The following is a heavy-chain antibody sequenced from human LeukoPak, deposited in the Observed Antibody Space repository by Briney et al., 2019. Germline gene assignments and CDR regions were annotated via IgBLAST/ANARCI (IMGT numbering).Heavy chain of an antibody. D-gene: IGHD1-26*01. CDR1: GFTFTNYA. CDR2: ITGSGDST. V-gene: IGHV3-23*01. J-gene: IGHJ4*02. CDR3: ARDGGSYLQPADC. Sequence: PGGSLRLSCAASGFTFTNYAMSWVRQAPGKGLEWVSSITGSGDSTYYADSVKGRFTISRDNSKNTLYLQMNSLRAEDTAVFHCARDGGSYLQPADCWGQGTLVTVSS.